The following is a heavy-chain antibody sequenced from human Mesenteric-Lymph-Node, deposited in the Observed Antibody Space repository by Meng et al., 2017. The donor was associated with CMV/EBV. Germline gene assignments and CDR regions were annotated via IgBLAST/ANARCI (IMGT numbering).Heavy chain of an antibody. Sequence: GESLKISCAASGFTLSHYEMSWDRQAPGKGLEWLSYMSIAGTSTYYADSVKGRFTISRDNAKDTLYLETNSLRVEDTAVYYCARDRWEANVEPGPMDVWGQGTTVTVSS. CDR1: GFTLSHYE. J-gene: IGHJ6*02. D-gene: IGHD1-26*01. CDR2: MSIAGTST. CDR3: ARDRWEANVEPGPMDV. V-gene: IGHV3-48*03.